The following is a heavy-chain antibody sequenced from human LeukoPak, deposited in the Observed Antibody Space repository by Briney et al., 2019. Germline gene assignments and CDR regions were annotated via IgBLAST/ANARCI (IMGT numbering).Heavy chain of an antibody. D-gene: IGHD3-10*01. CDR2: ISGSGGST. CDR3: ARDETGGHFEN. J-gene: IGHJ4*02. CDR1: GFTFSGFA. V-gene: IGHV3-23*01. Sequence: GGSLRLSCAASGFTFSGFAMTWVRQAPGKGLEWVSTISGSGGSTYYADSVKGRFTISRDNSKNTLYLQMNSLRVEDTAVYYCARDETGGHFENWGQGTLVTVSS.